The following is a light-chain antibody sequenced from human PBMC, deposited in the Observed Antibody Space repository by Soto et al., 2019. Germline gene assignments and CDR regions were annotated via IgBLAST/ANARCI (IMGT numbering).Light chain of an antibody. CDR3: LQDYNYPLT. Sequence: AIHMTQSPSSLSSSLGDRVTITFLASQGIRNDLFWYQQKPGKAPKLLIYAASSLQSGVPSRFSGSGSGTDFTLTISSLQPEDFATYYCLQDYNYPLTFGGGTKVDIK. V-gene: IGKV1-6*01. CDR2: AAS. CDR1: QGIRND. J-gene: IGKJ4*01.